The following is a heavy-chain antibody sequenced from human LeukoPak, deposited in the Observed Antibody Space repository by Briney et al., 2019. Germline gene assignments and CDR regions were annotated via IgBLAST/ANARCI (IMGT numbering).Heavy chain of an antibody. J-gene: IGHJ5*02. Sequence: GASVKVSCKASGYTFTSYGISWVRQAPGQGLEWMGWISGYNGNTNYAQKFQGRVTMTTDKSTSTAYMEVRSLRSGDTAVYYCARGPRYCTTTSCYSEWYWFDPWGQGTLVTVSS. V-gene: IGHV1-18*01. CDR1: GYTFTSYG. D-gene: IGHD2-2*02. CDR2: ISGYNGNT. CDR3: ARGPRYCTTTSCYSEWYWFDP.